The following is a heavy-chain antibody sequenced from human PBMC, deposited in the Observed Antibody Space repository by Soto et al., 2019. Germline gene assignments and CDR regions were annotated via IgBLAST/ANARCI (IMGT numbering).Heavy chain of an antibody. D-gene: IGHD2-2*01. CDR3: AKARGSSTLAPCSF. CDR2: ISGSAGST. CDR1: GFTFSSYA. Sequence: GGALTLSGAASGFTFSSYAMSSVHQAPGKGLEWVSAISGSAGSTYYADSVKGRFTISRDNSKNTLYLQMNSLRAEDTAVYYCAKARGSSTLAPCSFWGQGTLVTVSS. V-gene: IGHV3-23*01. J-gene: IGHJ4*02.